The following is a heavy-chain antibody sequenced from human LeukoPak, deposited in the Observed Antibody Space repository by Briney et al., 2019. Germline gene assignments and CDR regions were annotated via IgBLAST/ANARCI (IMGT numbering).Heavy chain of an antibody. Sequence: GGSLRLSCAASGFTFSTFAMIWVRQPPGKGLEWVSSIFPCGGEIHYADSVRGRFTISRHNSKSTLSLQMNSLRAEDTAVYYCVKVKQQLVRLLGRDTTYYYNYYLDVWGKGTTVTVSS. CDR3: VKVKQQLVRLLGRDTTYYYNYYLDV. CDR2: IFPCGGEI. V-gene: IGHV3-23*01. CDR1: GFTFSTFA. J-gene: IGHJ6*03. D-gene: IGHD6-13*01.